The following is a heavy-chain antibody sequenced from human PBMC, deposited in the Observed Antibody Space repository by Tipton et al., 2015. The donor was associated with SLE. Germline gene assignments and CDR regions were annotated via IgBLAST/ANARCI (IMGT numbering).Heavy chain of an antibody. Sequence: SLRLSCAASGFTVTTNYMSWVRQAPGKGLEWVSVMYTGGTTYYADSVRGRFTISRDYSKNTLYLQMNSLRVDDTAVYYCARDRGGDFYEWCAVGVRRPLVPASPPPPTGPPAALPSTPHRAQGT. D-gene: IGHD2-21*02. CDR1: GFTVTTNY. CDR2: MYTGGTT. CDR3: ARDRGGDFYEWCAVGVRRPLVPASPPPPTGPPAALPSTPH. J-gene: IGHJ3*01. V-gene: IGHV3-53*05.